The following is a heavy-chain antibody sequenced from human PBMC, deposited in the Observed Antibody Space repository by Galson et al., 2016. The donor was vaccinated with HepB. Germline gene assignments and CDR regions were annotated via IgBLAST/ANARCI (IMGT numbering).Heavy chain of an antibody. CDR2: IHHAVGT. CDR3: ARVTGGCSSNSCYLY. D-gene: IGHD3-10*01. V-gene: IGHV4/OR15-8*01. CDR1: GASISSNNW. Sequence: SETLSLTCGVSGASISSNNWWTWVRQSPERGLEWIGEIHHAVGTNYNPSLRSRVTIEIDNSKNQYSLGLTSVTAADTAVYYCARVTGGCSSNSCYLYWGQGTPVTVSS. J-gene: IGHJ4*02.